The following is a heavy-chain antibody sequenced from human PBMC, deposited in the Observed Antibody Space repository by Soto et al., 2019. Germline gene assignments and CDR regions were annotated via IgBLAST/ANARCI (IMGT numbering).Heavy chain of an antibody. CDR3: AKGFRLGYDGSGYYYWDYFDY. J-gene: IGHJ4*01. Sequence: PGGSLRLSCAASRFTFSSYAMSWARQAPGKGLDSVSAISRSAGRTYYADSLKGRFTISRDNSKNTLYLQMNSLRAEDTAVYYCAKGFRLGYDGSGYYYWDYFDYWGHGTLITVSS. CDR1: RFTFSSYA. V-gene: IGHV3-23*01. D-gene: IGHD3-22*01. CDR2: ISRSAGRT.